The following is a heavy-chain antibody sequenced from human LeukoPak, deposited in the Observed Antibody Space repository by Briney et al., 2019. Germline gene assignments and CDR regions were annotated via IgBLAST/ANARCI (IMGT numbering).Heavy chain of an antibody. Sequence: GGSLRLSCAASGFTFSTFAMTWVRQAPGKGLEWVSSISGSGDSTYYADSVKGRFTISRDNSKNTLYLQMNSLRVEDTAVYYCAKDRYYDILTGYSGVGAFDIWGQGTMVTVSS. V-gene: IGHV3-23*01. CDR2: ISGSGDST. CDR3: AKDRYYDILTGYSGVGAFDI. J-gene: IGHJ3*02. D-gene: IGHD3-9*01. CDR1: GFTFSTFA.